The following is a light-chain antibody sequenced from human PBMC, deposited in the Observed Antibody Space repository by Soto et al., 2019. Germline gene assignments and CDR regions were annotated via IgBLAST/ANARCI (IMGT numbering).Light chain of an antibody. V-gene: IGLV2-11*01. Sequence: QSALTQPRSVSGSPGQSVTISCTATGSDVGDSSHVSWYQLHPGKAPKLMIYEVNNRPSGVPDRFSGSKSGSTASLTISGLQAEDEAEYYCCLSPGSLTWLFGGGTKDRP. J-gene: IGLJ3*02. CDR3: CLSPGSLTWL. CDR2: EVN. CDR1: GSDVGDSSH.